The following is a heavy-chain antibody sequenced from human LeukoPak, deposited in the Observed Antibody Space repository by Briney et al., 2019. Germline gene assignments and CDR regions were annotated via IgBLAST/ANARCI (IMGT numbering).Heavy chain of an antibody. D-gene: IGHD1-20*01. Sequence: GGSLRLSCAAAGLTFSSHSMSWVRQAPGKGLEWVSSISSSSSYIYYADSVKGRFTISRDNAKNSLFLQMSSLRAEDTAVYYCAKPKDNSLYCFDYWGQGTLVTVSS. V-gene: IGHV3-21*04. J-gene: IGHJ4*02. CDR1: GLTFSSHS. CDR3: AKPKDNSLYCFDY. CDR2: ISSSSSYI.